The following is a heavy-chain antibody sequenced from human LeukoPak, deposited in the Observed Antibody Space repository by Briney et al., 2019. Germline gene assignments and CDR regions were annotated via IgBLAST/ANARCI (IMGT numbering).Heavy chain of an antibody. CDR3: ARRSLPAARGLGAFDI. J-gene: IGHJ3*02. D-gene: IGHD2-2*01. Sequence: PGGSLRLSCAASGFTFSSYGMHWVRQAPGKGLEWVAFIRYDGSNKYYADSVKGRFTISRDNSKNTLYLQMNSLRAEDTAVYYCARRSLPAARGLGAFDIWGQGTMVTVSS. CDR1: GFTFSSYG. CDR2: IRYDGSNK. V-gene: IGHV3-30*02.